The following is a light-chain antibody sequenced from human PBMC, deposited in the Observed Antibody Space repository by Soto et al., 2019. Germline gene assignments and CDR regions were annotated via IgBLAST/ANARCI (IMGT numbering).Light chain of an antibody. CDR2: EVN. CDR1: SSDVGSYYY. Sequence: SVLTQPASVSGSPGQSITISCTGTSSDVGSYYYVSWYQQHPGTAPKLMISEVNKRPSGVSDRFSGSKSGNTASLTISGLQDEDEADYYCSSYTSSSTLVFGTGTKVTV. CDR3: SSYTSSSTLV. J-gene: IGLJ1*01. V-gene: IGLV2-14*01.